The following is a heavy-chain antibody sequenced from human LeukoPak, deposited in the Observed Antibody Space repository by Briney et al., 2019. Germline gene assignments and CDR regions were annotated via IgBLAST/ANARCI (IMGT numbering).Heavy chain of an antibody. CDR2: INPSGGST. J-gene: IGHJ5*02. D-gene: IGHD3-3*01. CDR1: GDTLANYG. V-gene: IGHV1-46*01. Sequence: ASVKVSYKAPGDTLANYGITWVRQAPGQGLEWMGIINPSGGSTSYAQKFQGRVTMTRDMSTSTVYMELSSLRSEDTAVYYCARALPRITIFGVVIKNRRKYNWFDPWGQGTLVTVSS. CDR3: ARALPRITIFGVVIKNRRKYNWFDP.